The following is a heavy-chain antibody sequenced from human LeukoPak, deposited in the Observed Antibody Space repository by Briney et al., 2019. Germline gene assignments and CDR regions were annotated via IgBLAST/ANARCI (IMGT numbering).Heavy chain of an antibody. D-gene: IGHD6-6*01. J-gene: IGHJ4*02. CDR1: GFTVSSNY. Sequence: GGSLRLSCAASGFTVSSNYMSWVRQAPGKGLEWVSVIYSGGSTYYADSVKGRFTISRDNSKNTLYLQMNSLRAEDTAVYYCASTTRVEPLEDYWGQGTLVTVSS. V-gene: IGHV3-66*01. CDR3: ASTTRVEPLEDY. CDR2: IYSGGST.